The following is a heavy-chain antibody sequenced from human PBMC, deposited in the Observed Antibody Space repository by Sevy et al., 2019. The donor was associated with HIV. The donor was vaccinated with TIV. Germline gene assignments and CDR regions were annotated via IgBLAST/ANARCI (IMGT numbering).Heavy chain of an antibody. V-gene: IGHV1-24*01. D-gene: IGHD4-17*01. CDR3: TTDVHLGDFRLWDD. J-gene: IGHJ4*02. CDR2: FDPQRGKI. CDR1: EYSLNELS. Sequence: ASVKVSCQVFEYSLNELSIHWVRQAPGTGLEWMGGFDPQRGKIIYAQKFQGRVTMTEDTSTETAYMELSNLRSEDTAVYYCTTDVHLGDFRLWDDWGQGTRVTVSS.